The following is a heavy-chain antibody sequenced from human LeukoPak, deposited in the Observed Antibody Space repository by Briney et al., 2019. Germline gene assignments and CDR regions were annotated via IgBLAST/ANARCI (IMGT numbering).Heavy chain of an antibody. V-gene: IGHV1-2*02. CDR2: INPKNGAI. CDR3: ARVPDTTMAGGWFDP. CDR1: GYTFTDYY. D-gene: IGHD5-18*01. J-gene: IGHJ5*02. Sequence: GASMKVSCKASGYTFTDYYMHWVRQAPGQGVEWMGWINPKNGAIIYAQKFQGRVTLPRDTSISTAYMELSSLTSDDTAVYYCARVPDTTMAGGWFDPWGQGTLVTVSS.